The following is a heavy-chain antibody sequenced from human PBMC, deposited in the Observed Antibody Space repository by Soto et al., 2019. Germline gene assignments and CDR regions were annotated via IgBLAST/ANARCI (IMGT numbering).Heavy chain of an antibody. CDR1: GFTFTNAW. V-gene: IGHV3-15*01. CDR2: IKSKTDGGTT. Sequence: PGGSLRLSCAASGFTFTNAWMSWVRQAPGKGLEWVGRIKSKTDGGTTDYAAPVKGRFTISRDDSKNTLYLQMNSLKTEDTAVYYCTTDSGYSHYYGMDVWGQGTTVTVSS. D-gene: IGHD2-21*01. J-gene: IGHJ6*02. CDR3: TTDSGYSHYYGMDV.